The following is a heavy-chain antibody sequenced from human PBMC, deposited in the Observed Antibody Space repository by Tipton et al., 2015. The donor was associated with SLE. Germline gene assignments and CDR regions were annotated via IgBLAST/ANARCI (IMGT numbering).Heavy chain of an antibody. CDR1: GFILSSYA. CDR2: ISSDGAST. CDR3: ARERGDIVPVGCLDV. D-gene: IGHD2-8*01. V-gene: IGHV3-64*02. Sequence: SLRLSCAASGFILSSYAMHWVRQAPGKGLEYVSAISSDGASTYYADSVKGRFTISRDNSKNTLSLQMGSLRVEDMAVYYCARERGDIVPVGCLDVWGQGTTVTVSS. J-gene: IGHJ6*02.